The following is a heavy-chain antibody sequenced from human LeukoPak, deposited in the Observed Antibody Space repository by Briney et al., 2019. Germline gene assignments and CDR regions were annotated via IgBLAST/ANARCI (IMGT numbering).Heavy chain of an antibody. V-gene: IGHV4-30-2*01. J-gene: IGHJ3*02. CDR2: IYHSGST. D-gene: IGHD3-16*02. Sequence: PSETLSLTCTVSGGSISSGGYYWSWIRQPPGKGLEWIGYIYHSGSTYYNPSLKSRVTISVDRSKNQFSLKLSSVAAADTAVYYCARAMITFGGVIALGAFDIWGQGTMVTVSS. CDR3: ARAMITFGGVIALGAFDI. CDR1: GGSISSGGYY.